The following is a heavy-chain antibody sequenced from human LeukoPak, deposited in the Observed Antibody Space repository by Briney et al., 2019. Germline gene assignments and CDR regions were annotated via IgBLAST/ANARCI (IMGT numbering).Heavy chain of an antibody. CDR3: ARDYHGSGSLTTFDY. CDR2: INPRGGSA. D-gene: IGHD3-10*01. Sequence: ASVKVSCKASGYTFTNFYMHWVRQVPGQGLEWMGIINPRGGSASSAQKFQGRVTLTRDTSTSTVYMELSRLGSEDTALYYCARDYHGSGSLTTFDYWGQGTLVTVSS. CDR1: GYTFTNFY. V-gene: IGHV1-46*01. J-gene: IGHJ4*02.